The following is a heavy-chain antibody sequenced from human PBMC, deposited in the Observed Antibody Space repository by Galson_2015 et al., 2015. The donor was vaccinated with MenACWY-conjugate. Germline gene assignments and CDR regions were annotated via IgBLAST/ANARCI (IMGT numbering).Heavy chain of an antibody. J-gene: IGHJ6*02. CDR1: GYSFTTYW. CDR3: ARHPPDGRGMDV. V-gene: IGHV5-51*01. CDR2: ISPGDSKI. D-gene: IGHD1-14*01. Sequence: QSGAEVKKPGESLKISCKGSGYSFTTYWIGWVRQLPGKGLEWMGLISPGDSKIRYSPAFQGRVTISAAKSISTAYLQWYSLQASDTAIYYCARHPPDGRGMDVWGQGTTVTVSS.